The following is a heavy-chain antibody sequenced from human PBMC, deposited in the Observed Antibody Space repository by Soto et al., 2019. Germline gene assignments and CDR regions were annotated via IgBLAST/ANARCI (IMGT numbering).Heavy chain of an antibody. CDR1: GGSISSGDYY. CDR2: IYYIGST. V-gene: IGHV4-61*08. J-gene: IGHJ5*02. Sequence: SETLSLTCTVSGGSISSGDYYWSWIRQPPGKGLEWIGYIYYIGSTNYNPSLKSRVTISVDTSKNQFSLKLSSVTAADTAVYYCARTVLKGGMMYVWGSYRSYWFDPWGQGTLVTVSS. D-gene: IGHD3-16*02. CDR3: ARTVLKGGMMYVWGSYRSYWFDP.